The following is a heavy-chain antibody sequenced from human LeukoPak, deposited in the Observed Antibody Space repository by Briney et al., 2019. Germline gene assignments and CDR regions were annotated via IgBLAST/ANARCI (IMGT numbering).Heavy chain of an antibody. CDR3: ARGAHCSSTSCHSSDY. V-gene: IGHV1-18*01. J-gene: IGHJ4*02. Sequence: VSVKVSCKASGYTFTSYGISWVRQAPGQGLEWMGWISAYNGNTNYAQKLQGRVTMTTDTSTSTAYMELRSLRSDDTAVYYCARGAHCSSTSCHSSDYWGQGTLVTVSS. D-gene: IGHD2-2*01. CDR1: GYTFTSYG. CDR2: ISAYNGNT.